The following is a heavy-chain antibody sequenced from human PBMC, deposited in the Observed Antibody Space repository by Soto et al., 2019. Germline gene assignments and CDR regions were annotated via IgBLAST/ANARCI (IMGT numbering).Heavy chain of an antibody. V-gene: IGHV5-51*01. J-gene: IGHJ4*02. D-gene: IGHD3-22*01. CDR3: ARRGDSSGYIDY. CDR2: IYPGDSDT. Sequence: GAALKISCNGSGYSFTSSWLGWVRQMPGKGLEWMCIIYPGDSDTRYSPSFQGQVTISADKSISTAYLQWSSLKASDTAMYYCARRGDSSGYIDYWGQGILVTVSS. CDR1: GYSFTSSW.